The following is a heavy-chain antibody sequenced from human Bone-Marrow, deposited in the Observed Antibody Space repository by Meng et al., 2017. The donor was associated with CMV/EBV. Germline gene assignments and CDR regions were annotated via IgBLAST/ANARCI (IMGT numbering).Heavy chain of an antibody. V-gene: IGHV3-30*02. Sequence: GESLRLSCAASGFTFSSYGMHWVRQAPGKGLEWVAFIRYDGSNKYYAGSVKGRFTISRDNSKNTLYLQMNSLRAEDTAVYYCAKDFREDLLRDIWGQGTMVTVSS. CDR3: AKDFREDLLRDI. J-gene: IGHJ3*02. CDR1: GFTFSSYG. CDR2: IRYDGSNK. D-gene: IGHD3-3*01.